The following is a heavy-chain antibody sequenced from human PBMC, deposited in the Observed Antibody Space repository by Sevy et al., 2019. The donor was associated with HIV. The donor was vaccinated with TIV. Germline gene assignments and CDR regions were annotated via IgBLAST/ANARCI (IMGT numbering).Heavy chain of an antibody. CDR3: ARTNDYGVLGAFDI. Sequence: GGSLRLSCAASGFTFSSYSMNWVRQAPGKGLEWVSSISSSSSYIYYAESVKGRFTISRDNAKNSLYLQMNSLRAEDTAVYYCARTNDYGVLGAFDIWGQGTMVTVSS. J-gene: IGHJ3*02. D-gene: IGHD4-17*01. CDR2: ISSSSSYI. V-gene: IGHV3-21*01. CDR1: GFTFSSYS.